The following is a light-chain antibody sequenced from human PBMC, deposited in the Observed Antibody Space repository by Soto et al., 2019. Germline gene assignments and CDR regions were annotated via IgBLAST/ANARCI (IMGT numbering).Light chain of an antibody. Sequence: DVQMTQSPSTLSGSVEDRVTTTCRASQTISSWLAWYQQKPGKAPKLLIYKASTLKSGVPSRFSGSGSGTEFTLTISSLQPDDFATYYCQQYYSYSRTFGQGTKVDIK. CDR3: QQYYSYSRT. J-gene: IGKJ1*01. CDR2: KAS. V-gene: IGKV1-5*03. CDR1: QTISSW.